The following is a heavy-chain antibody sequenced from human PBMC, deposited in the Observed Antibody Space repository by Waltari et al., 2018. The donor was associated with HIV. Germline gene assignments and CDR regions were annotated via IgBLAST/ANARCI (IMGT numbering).Heavy chain of an antibody. Sequence: EVQLVESGGNLTRPGGSLRLSCVGSGFTVSDNYMSWVRQAPGKGAEWVIVLYSNDNTVYGGSVKGRVTIFRDNYKNTLYLQMNRLRVDGSAVYYCARMQRFYGSEQSRYFYFGMDVWGQVTTVTVSS. V-gene: IGHV3-53*01. CDR2: LYSNDNT. D-gene: IGHD3-16*02. J-gene: IGHJ6*02. CDR3: ARMQRFYGSEQSRYFYFGMDV. CDR1: GFTVSDNY.